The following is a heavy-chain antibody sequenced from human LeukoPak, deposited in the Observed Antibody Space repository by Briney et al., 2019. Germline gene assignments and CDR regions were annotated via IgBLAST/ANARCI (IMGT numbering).Heavy chain of an antibody. V-gene: IGHV4-39*07. J-gene: IGHJ3*02. D-gene: IGHD5-12*01. Sequence: SETLSLTCTVSGGSISSSSYYWGWIRQPPGKGLEWIGSIYYSGSTYYNPSLKSRVTISVDTSKNQFSLKLSSVTAADTAVYYCARASGYALGLLFDIWGQGTMVTVSS. CDR2: IYYSGST. CDR3: ARASGYALGLLFDI. CDR1: GGSISSSSYY.